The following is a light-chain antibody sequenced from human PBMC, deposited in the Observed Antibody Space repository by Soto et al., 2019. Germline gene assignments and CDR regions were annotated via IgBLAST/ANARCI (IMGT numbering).Light chain of an antibody. CDR3: QQYDSSPRT. CDR2: GVS. V-gene: IGKV3-20*01. Sequence: EIVLTQSPVTLFVSPGERATLSCRASQSVSNNYLAWYQQKPGQAPRLLISGVSNRATGIPDRFSGSGSGTDFTLTISRLEPEDVAVYYCQQYDSSPRTFGQGTKVDIK. CDR1: QSVSNNY. J-gene: IGKJ1*01.